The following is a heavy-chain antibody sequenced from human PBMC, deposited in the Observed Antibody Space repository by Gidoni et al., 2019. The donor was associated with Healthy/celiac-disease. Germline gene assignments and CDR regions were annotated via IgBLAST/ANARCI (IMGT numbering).Heavy chain of an antibody. CDR1: GYTFTGYY. J-gene: IGHJ4*02. V-gene: IGHV1-2*02. D-gene: IGHD2-15*01. Sequence: QVQLVQSGAEVKKPGASVKVSCKASGYTFTGYYMHCVRQAPGQGLEWMGWINPNSGGTNDAQKFQGRVTMTRDTSFSTAYMELSRLRSDDTAVYYCASTYCSGGSCYRGGFDYWGQGTLVTVSS. CDR3: ASTYCSGGSCYRGGFDY. CDR2: INPNSGGT.